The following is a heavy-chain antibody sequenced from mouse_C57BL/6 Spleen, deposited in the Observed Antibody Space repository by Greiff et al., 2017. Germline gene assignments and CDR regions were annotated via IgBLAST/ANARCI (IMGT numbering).Heavy chain of an antibody. D-gene: IGHD1-1*01. Sequence: VQLQQSVAELVRPGASVKLSCTASGFNIKNTYMHWVKQRPEQGLEWIGRIDPANGNTTYAPKFQGKATRTADTSANTAYLQLSRLTSEDTAIYYCARGTVVAHWYFDVWGTGTTVTVSS. V-gene: IGHV14-3*01. J-gene: IGHJ1*03. CDR1: GFNIKNTY. CDR3: ARGTVVAHWYFDV. CDR2: IDPANGNT.